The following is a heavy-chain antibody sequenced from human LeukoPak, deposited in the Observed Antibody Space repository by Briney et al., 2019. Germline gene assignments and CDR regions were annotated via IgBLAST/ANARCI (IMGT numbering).Heavy chain of an antibody. D-gene: IGHD6-13*01. CDR2: IYTSGST. Sequence: SQTLSLTCTVSGGSISRGNYYWSWIRQPAGKGLEWIGRIYTSGSTNYNPSLKSRVTISVDTSKNQFSLKLSSVTAADTAVYYCARGGVFGNIWGQGTMVTVSS. CDR1: GGSISRGNYY. J-gene: IGHJ3*02. V-gene: IGHV4-61*02. CDR3: ARGGVFGNI.